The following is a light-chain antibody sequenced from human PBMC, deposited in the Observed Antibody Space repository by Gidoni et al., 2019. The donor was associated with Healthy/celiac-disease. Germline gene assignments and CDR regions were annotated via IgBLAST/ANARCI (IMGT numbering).Light chain of an antibody. CDR3: QQYNNWPLLT. CDR1: QSGSSN. V-gene: IGKV3-15*01. J-gene: IGKJ4*01. Sequence: EIVMTQSPATLSVSPGERATRSCRASQSGSSNLAWYQQKPGQAPRLLIYGASTRATGIPARFSGSGSGPEFTLTIRSLQSEDFAVYYCQQYNNWPLLTFXGXTKVEIK. CDR2: GAS.